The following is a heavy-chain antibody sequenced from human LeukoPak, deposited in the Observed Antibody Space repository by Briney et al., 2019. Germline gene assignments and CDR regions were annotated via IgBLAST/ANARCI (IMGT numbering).Heavy chain of an antibody. CDR2: ITSSSTTYT. CDR3: ARHGSGSSFDY. CDR1: GFIPSDYY. J-gene: IGHJ4*02. V-gene: IGHV3-11*03. D-gene: IGHD5-12*01. Sequence: GGSLRLSCAASGFIPSDYYMSWIRQAPGKGLEWISYITSSSTTYTNYAGSVKGRFTISRDNAKNSLYLQMNSLRSDDTAVYYCARHGSGSSFDYWGQGTLVTVSS.